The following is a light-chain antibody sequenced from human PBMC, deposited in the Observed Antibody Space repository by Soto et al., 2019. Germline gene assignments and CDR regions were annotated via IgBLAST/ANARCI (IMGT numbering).Light chain of an antibody. V-gene: IGLV2-14*01. CDR3: NSYTSRSSGV. CDR1: SSDVGGYHY. J-gene: IGLJ1*01. CDR2: DVF. Sequence: QSVLTQPASVSGSPGQSITISCTGTSSDVGGYHYVSWYQPHPGKAPKLMIYDVFNRPSGVSKRLSGSKSGNTASLTISGLQAGDEADYYCNSYTSRSSGVFGTGTKVTVL.